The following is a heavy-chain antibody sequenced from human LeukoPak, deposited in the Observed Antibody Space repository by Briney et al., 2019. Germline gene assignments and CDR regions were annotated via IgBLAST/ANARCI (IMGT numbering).Heavy chain of an antibody. CDR1: GGSISSYY. CDR2: IYYSGST. J-gene: IGHJ6*03. CDR3: ARQGGSAYGFYYYYYYMDV. V-gene: IGHV4-59*05. Sequence: SETLSLTCTVSGGSISSYYWSWIRQPPGKGLEWIGSIYYSGSTYYNPSLKSRVTISVDTSKNQFSLKLSSVTAADTAVYYCARQGGSAYGFYYYYYYMDVWGKGTTVTISS. D-gene: IGHD1-26*01.